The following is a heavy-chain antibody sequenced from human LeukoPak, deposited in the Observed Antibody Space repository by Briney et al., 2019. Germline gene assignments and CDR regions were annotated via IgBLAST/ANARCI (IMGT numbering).Heavy chain of an antibody. CDR1: GFTFSSYS. V-gene: IGHV3-21*01. CDR3: ARDAGWFGELPNFDY. D-gene: IGHD3-10*01. Sequence: GGSLRLSCAASGFTFSSYSMNWVRQAPGKGLEWVSSISSSSSYIYYADSVKGRFTISRDNAKNSLYLQMNSLRAEDTAVYCCARDAGWFGELPNFDYWGQGTLVTVSS. CDR2: ISSSSSYI. J-gene: IGHJ4*02.